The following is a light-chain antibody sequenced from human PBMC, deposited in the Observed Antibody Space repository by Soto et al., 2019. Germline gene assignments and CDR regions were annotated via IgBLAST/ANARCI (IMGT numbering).Light chain of an antibody. J-gene: IGKJ1*01. CDR1: QSVSSY. Sequence: ETVLTQSPATLSLSPGERATLSCRASQSVSSYLAWYQQKPGQAPMLLIYDASNRATGIPARFSGSGSGTDFTLPISSLEPEDFAVYYCQQRSNWPPWTFGQGTKVEIK. CDR2: DAS. V-gene: IGKV3-11*01. CDR3: QQRSNWPPWT.